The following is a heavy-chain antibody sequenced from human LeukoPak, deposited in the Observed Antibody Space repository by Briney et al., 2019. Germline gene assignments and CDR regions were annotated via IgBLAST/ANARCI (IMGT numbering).Heavy chain of an antibody. CDR2: INSDGSST. D-gene: IGHD6-19*01. CDR3: ARDGYSSGWYYFDY. V-gene: IGHV3-74*01. CDR1: GFTFSSYS. Sequence: PGGSLRLSCAASGFTFSSYSMNWVRQAPGKGLEWVSRINSDGSSTSYADSVKGRFTISRDNAKNTLYLQMNSLRAEDTAVYYCARDGYSSGWYYFDYWGQGTLLTVSS. J-gene: IGHJ4*02.